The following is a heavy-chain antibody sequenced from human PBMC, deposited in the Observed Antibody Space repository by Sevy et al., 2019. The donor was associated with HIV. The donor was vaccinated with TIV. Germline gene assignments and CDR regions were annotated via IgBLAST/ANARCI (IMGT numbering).Heavy chain of an antibody. CDR3: AREGCTRPHDY. Sequence: GESLKISCAASGFAFYDYSMSWIRQAPGKGLEWVATLFFGCGKINYADSVKGRFTISRKNSKNSFYLQMDNLRVEDTALYYCAREGCTRPHDYWGQGTRVTVSS. CDR1: GFAFYDYS. D-gene: IGHD2-8*01. CDR2: LFFGCGKI. V-gene: IGHV3-23*01. J-gene: IGHJ4*02.